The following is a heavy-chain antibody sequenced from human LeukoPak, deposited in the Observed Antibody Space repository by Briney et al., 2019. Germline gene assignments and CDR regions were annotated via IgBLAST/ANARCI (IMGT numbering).Heavy chain of an antibody. CDR2: INPIGGST. J-gene: IGHJ6*04. Sequence: ASVKVSCKASGYTFTSYYIHWVRQAPGQGLEWMGIINPIGGSTSYAQKFQGRVTMTRDTSTSTVYMELSSLRSEDTAVYYCAGDSMVRGVIIPTGYYGMDVWGKGTTVTVSS. CDR3: AGDSMVRGVIIPTGYYGMDV. CDR1: GYTFTSYY. D-gene: IGHD3-10*01. V-gene: IGHV1-46*01.